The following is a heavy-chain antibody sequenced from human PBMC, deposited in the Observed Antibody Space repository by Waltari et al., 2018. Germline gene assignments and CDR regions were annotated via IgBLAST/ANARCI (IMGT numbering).Heavy chain of an antibody. D-gene: IGHD6-13*01. CDR2: RRQDGSEK. J-gene: IGHJ4*02. Sequence: EMHLVESGGGLVLHGGSLRLYCAASGLPFGRHWISEVRQVPGQGLEWVANRRQDGSEKYYVDSVKGRFTISRDNAKNSLYLQMNSLMAEDTAVYYCSRDRRAAAGSDYFDYWGQGTLVTVSS. CDR1: GLPFGRHW. V-gene: IGHV3-7*01. CDR3: SRDRRAAAGSDYFDY.